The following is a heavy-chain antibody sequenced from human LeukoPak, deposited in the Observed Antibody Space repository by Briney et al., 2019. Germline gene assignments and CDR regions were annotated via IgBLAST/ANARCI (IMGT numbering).Heavy chain of an antibody. CDR2: IYHSGST. D-gene: IGHD5-18*01. CDR3: ARDGIQLWPTPGWFDP. CDR1: GYSISSGYY. V-gene: IGHV4-38-2*02. J-gene: IGHJ5*02. Sequence: PSETLSLTCTVSGYSISSGYYWGWIRQPPGKGLEWIGSIYHSGSTYYNPSLKSRVTISVDTSKNQFSLKLSSVTAADTAVYYCARDGIQLWPTPGWFDPWGQGTLVTVSS.